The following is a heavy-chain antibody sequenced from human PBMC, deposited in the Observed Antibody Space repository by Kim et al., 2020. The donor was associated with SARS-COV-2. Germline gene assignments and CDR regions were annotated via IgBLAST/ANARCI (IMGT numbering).Heavy chain of an antibody. V-gene: IGHV4-39*01. Sequence: SETLSLTCTVSGGSISSIYYYWVWIRQPPGKGLEWIGSIYYTGSAYYNPSLKSRVTISVDTSRNQFSLELNSVTAADTAVFYCAIMDAAHHSFDYWGQGTLVTVSS. D-gene: IGHD2-8*01. CDR1: GGSISSIYYY. CDR3: AIMDAAHHSFDY. J-gene: IGHJ4*02. CDR2: IYYTGSA.